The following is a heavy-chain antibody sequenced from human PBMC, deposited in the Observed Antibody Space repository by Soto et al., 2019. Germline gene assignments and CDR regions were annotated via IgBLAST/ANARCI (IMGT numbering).Heavy chain of an antibody. D-gene: IGHD5-12*01. CDR3: AKDRGGGSTIPWFDP. Sequence: TGGSLRLSCAASGFTFSSYAMSWVRQAPGKGLEWVSAISGSGGSTYYADSVKGRFTISRDNSKNTLYLQMNSLRAEDTAVYYCAKDRGGGSTIPWFDPWGQGTLVTVSS. CDR1: GFTFSSYA. V-gene: IGHV3-23*01. CDR2: ISGSGGST. J-gene: IGHJ5*02.